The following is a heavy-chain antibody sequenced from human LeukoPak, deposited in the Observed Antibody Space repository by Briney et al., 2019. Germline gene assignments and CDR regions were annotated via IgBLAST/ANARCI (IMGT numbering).Heavy chain of an antibody. Sequence: GGSLRLSCTVSGFTVSSNSMSWVRQAPGKGLEWVSFIYSDNTHYSDSVKGRFTISRDNSKNTLYLQMNSLRAEDTAVYYCARGGYGASTPYYMDVWGKGTTVTVSS. CDR1: GFTVSSNS. CDR2: IYSDNT. V-gene: IGHV3-53*01. J-gene: IGHJ6*03. D-gene: IGHD1-26*01. CDR3: ARGGYGASTPYYMDV.